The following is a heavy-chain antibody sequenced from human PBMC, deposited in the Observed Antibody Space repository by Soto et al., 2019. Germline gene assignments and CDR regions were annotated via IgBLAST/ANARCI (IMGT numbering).Heavy chain of an antibody. CDR2: IIPILGIA. CDR3: ARDRLGRYCSGGSCYSIYSAFDI. CDR1: GGTFSSYT. Sequence: SVKVSCKASGGTFSSYTISWVRLAPGQGLEWMGRIIPILGIANYAQKFQGRVTITADKSTSTAYMELSSLRSEDTAVYYCARDRLGRYCSGGSCYSIYSAFDIWGQGTMVTVSS. D-gene: IGHD2-15*01. V-gene: IGHV1-69*04. J-gene: IGHJ3*02.